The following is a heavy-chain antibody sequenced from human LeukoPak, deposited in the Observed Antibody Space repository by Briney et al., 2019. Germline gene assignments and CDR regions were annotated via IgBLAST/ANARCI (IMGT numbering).Heavy chain of an antibody. CDR3: ARARGQSGYYSYYFDY. CDR2: IYNTGST. V-gene: IGHV4-4*07. Sequence: PSETLSLTCTVSGGSVTSYYWNWIRQPAGKGLEWVGRIYNTGSTWYNPSLKSRVTISVDKSKNQFSLKLSSVTAADTAVYYCARARGQSGYYSYYFDYWGQGTLVTVSS. J-gene: IGHJ4*02. CDR1: GGSVTSYY. D-gene: IGHD3-22*01.